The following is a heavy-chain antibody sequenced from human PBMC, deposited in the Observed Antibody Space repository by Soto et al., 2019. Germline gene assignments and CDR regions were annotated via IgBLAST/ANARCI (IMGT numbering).Heavy chain of an antibody. D-gene: IGHD6-13*01. CDR3: ARGPSSSWTEFDY. Sequence: SETLSLTCTVSGGSISSYYWGWIRQPAGKGLEWIGRIYTSGSTNYNPSLKSRVTMSVDTSKNQFSLKLSSVTAADTAVYYCARGPSSSWTEFDYWGQGTLVTVSS. J-gene: IGHJ4*02. CDR1: GGSISSYY. CDR2: IYTSGST. V-gene: IGHV4-4*07.